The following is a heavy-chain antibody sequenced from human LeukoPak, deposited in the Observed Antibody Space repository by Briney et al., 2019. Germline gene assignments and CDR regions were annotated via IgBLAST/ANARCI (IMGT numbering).Heavy chain of an antibody. Sequence: PGGTLRLSCAASGFTFSSYGMSWVRQAPGKGLEWVAVISYDGSNKYYADSVKGRFTISRDNSKNTLYLQMNSLRAEDTAVYYCARDFGSFDYWGQGTLVTVSS. CDR1: GFTFSSYG. CDR3: ARDFGSFDY. J-gene: IGHJ4*02. CDR2: ISYDGSNK. D-gene: IGHD3-3*01. V-gene: IGHV3-30*03.